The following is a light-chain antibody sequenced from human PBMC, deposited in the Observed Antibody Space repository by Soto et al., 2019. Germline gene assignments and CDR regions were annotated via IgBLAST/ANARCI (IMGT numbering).Light chain of an antibody. Sequence: DIQMTQSPSSLSASVGDRVTISCRSSQSICKYLNWYQQRPGKAPKLLVYEATSLETGVSSRFSGSGSGTDFTLTINSLQPEDFATYYCQQSYVSPWTFGQGT. CDR3: QQSYVSPWT. J-gene: IGKJ1*01. CDR1: QSICKY. V-gene: IGKV1-39*01. CDR2: EAT.